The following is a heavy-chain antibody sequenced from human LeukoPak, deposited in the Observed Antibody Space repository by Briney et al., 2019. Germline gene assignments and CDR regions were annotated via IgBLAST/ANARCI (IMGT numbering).Heavy chain of an antibody. CDR2: IKSKTDGETT. J-gene: IGHJ4*02. D-gene: IGHD2-15*01. Sequence: GGSLRLSCAASGFTFNNAWMYWVRQAPGKGLEWVGRIKSKTDGETTDYAAPVRGRFTISRDASKNTLYLQMYSLKTEDTALYYCATDTGCSGGGCYWAFDYWGQGTLVTVSS. V-gene: IGHV3-15*01. CDR3: ATDTGCSGGGCYWAFDY. CDR1: GFTFNNAW.